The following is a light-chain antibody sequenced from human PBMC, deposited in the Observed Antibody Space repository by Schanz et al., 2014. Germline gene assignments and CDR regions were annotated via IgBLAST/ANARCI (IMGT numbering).Light chain of an antibody. J-gene: IGKJ1*01. CDR1: QSMSRNY. Sequence: EIVLTQSPGTLSLSPGERATLSCRASQSMSRNYLAWYQQKPGQAPRLLIYGASSRATGIPDRFSGGGSGTDFTLTISRLEPEDFAVYYCQQRSNWPQTFGQGTKLEIK. CDR3: QQRSNWPQT. V-gene: IGKV3D-20*02. CDR2: GAS.